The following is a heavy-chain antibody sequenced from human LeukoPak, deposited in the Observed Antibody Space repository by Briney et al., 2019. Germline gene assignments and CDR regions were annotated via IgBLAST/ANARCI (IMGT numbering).Heavy chain of an antibody. CDR3: SSEFIVGATYDY. D-gene: IGHD1-26*01. CDR2: ITSSGGPI. V-gene: IGHV3-48*03. CDR1: GFTFRGYG. Sequence: PGGSLRLSCAASGFTFRGYGMNWVRQAPGKGLEWVTYITSSGGPIYYADSVKGRFTISRDNAKTSLYLQMNSLRVEETVVYYCSSEFIVGATYDYWGQRTLVTVSS. J-gene: IGHJ4*02.